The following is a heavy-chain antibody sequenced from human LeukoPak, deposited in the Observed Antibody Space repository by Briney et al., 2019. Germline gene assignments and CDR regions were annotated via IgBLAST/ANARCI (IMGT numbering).Heavy chain of an antibody. V-gene: IGHV4-59*01. CDR3: ARGIYGSGSYHGDFDY. D-gene: IGHD3-10*01. Sequence: PSETLSLTCTVSGGSISSYYWSWIRQPPGKGLEWIGYIYYSGSTNYNPSLKSRVTISVDTSKNQFSLKLSSVTAADTAVYYCARGIYGSGSYHGDFDYWGQGTLVTVSS. CDR2: IYYSGST. J-gene: IGHJ4*02. CDR1: GGSISSYY.